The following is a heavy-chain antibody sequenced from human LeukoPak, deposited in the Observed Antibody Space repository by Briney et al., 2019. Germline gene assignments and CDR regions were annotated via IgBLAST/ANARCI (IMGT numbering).Heavy chain of an antibody. J-gene: IGHJ4*02. CDR3: ASGNTDIVVVPAAIPFGY. CDR1: GGSISSGGYY. CDR2: IYYSGST. V-gene: IGHV4-31*03. D-gene: IGHD2-2*02. Sequence: SETLSLTCTVSGGSISSGGYYWSWIRQHPGKGLEWIGYIYYSGSTYYNPSLKSRVTISVDTSKNQFSLKLSSVTAADTAVYYCASGNTDIVVVPAAIPFGYWGQGTLVTVSS.